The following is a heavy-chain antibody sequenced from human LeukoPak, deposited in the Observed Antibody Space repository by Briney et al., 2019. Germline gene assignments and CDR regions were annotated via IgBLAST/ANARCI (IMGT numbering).Heavy chain of an antibody. Sequence: GGSLRLSCAASGFSFSTDWMSWVRQAPGKGLEWVANIKQDGSEKHYVDSVKGRFTISRDNAKNSLYLQMSSLRVEGTAVYYCVRSQYSSSSWGQGTLVTVSS. CDR1: GFSFSTDW. V-gene: IGHV3-7*01. J-gene: IGHJ5*02. CDR2: IKQDGSEK. D-gene: IGHD6-13*01. CDR3: VRSQYSSSS.